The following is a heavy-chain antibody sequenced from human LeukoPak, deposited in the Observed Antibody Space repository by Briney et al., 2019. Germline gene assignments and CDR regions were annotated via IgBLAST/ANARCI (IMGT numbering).Heavy chain of an antibody. CDR2: ISAYNGNK. V-gene: IGHV1-18*01. CDR3: AREKLDYDFWSGYSHLTV. CDR1: GYTFTSYG. D-gene: IGHD3-3*01. Sequence: GGSVKASCKASGYTFTSYGISWVRQAPGQALEWMGWISAYNGNKNYAQKLHGRVTMTTDTSTSKAYMALRSLRSDDTAVYYWAREKLDYDFWSGYSHLTVWGQGTLVTVSS. J-gene: IGHJ4*02.